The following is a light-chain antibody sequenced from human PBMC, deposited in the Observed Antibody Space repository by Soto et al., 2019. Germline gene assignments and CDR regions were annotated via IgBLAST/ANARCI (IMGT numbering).Light chain of an antibody. Sequence: QSALTQPASVSGSPGQSINISFTGTSSEVCGYNYVSWYQHHPGKAPKLIIYDVSNRPSGVSNPFSGSKSGNTASLTISGLQPEDEADYYCSSYTTSNTRQIVFGTGTKVTVL. V-gene: IGLV2-14*03. CDR1: SSEVCGYNY. CDR3: SSYTTSNTRQIV. J-gene: IGLJ1*01. CDR2: DVS.